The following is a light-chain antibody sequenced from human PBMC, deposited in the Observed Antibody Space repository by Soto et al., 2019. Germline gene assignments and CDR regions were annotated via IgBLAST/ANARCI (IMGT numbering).Light chain of an antibody. CDR3: QQFGSSPLFT. CDR1: QSVSSSY. J-gene: IGKJ3*01. Sequence: EIVLTQSPGTLYWCTGERATLSCRASQSVSSSYLAWYQQKPGQAPRRLIYGASSRATGIPDRFSGSGSGTDFTLTISRLEPEDFAVYYCQQFGSSPLFTFGPGTKVDVK. V-gene: IGKV3-20*01. CDR2: GAS.